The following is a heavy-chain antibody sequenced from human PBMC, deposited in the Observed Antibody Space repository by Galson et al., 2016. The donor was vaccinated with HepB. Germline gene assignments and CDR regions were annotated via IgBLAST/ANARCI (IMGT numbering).Heavy chain of an antibody. CDR3: ARARPNAYYDSSEAFDF. Sequence: SLRLSCAASGFTFSRFGMHWVRQAPGKGLEWVAVIYYDGSNKYHADSVKGRFSISRDNAKNTLFLQMNSLRAEDTAVYYCARARPNAYYDSSEAFDFWGQGTVVTVSS. D-gene: IGHD3-22*01. CDR1: GFTFSRFG. V-gene: IGHV3-33*08. CDR2: IYYDGSNK. J-gene: IGHJ3*01.